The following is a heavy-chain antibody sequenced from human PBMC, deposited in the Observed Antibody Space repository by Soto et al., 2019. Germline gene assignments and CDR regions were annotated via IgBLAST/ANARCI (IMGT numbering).Heavy chain of an antibody. CDR3: ARGRIAVAGTLDY. V-gene: IGHV4-59*01. D-gene: IGHD6-19*01. J-gene: IGHJ4*02. CDR1: GGSISSYY. Sequence: QVQLQESGPGLVKPSETLSLTCTVSGGSISSYYWSWIRQPPGKGLEWIGYSYYSGSTNYNPSLKSRVTKSVDTSKYQFSLDLSSVTAADTAVYYCARGRIAVAGTLDYWGQGTLVTVSS. CDR2: SYYSGST.